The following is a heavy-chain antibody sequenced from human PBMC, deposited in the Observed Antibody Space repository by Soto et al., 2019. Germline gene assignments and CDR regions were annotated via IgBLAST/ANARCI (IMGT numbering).Heavy chain of an antibody. Sequence: GGSLRLSCAASGFTFSSYWMHWVRQAPGKGLLWVSRINSDWSSTSYADSVKGRFTISRDNAKNTLYLQMSSLRAEDTAVYYCARGIRKYYGVDFWGQGTKVIVSS. CDR1: GFTFSSYW. V-gene: IGHV3-74*01. J-gene: IGHJ6*02. CDR2: INSDWSST. D-gene: IGHD5-18*01. CDR3: ARGIRKYYGVDF.